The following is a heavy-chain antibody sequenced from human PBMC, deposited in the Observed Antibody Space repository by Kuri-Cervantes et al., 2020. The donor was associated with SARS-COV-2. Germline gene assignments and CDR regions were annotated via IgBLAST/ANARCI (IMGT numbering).Heavy chain of an antibody. CDR2: ISSSSSYI. CDR3: ARDSRSPEGLGYDDAFDI. J-gene: IGHJ3*02. CDR1: GFTFSDYY. D-gene: IGHD1-1*01. Sequence: LSLTCAASGFTFSDYYMSWIRQAPGKGLEWVSSISSSSSYIYYADSVKGRFTTSRDNAKNSLYLQMNSLRAEDTAVYYCARDSRSPEGLGYDDAFDIWGQGTMVTVSS. V-gene: IGHV3-11*06.